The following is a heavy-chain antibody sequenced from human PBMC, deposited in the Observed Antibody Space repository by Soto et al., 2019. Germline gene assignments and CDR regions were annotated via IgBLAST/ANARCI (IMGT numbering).Heavy chain of an antibody. Sequence: QVQLVQSGAEVKKPGASVKVSCKTSGYTFASYGVTWVRQAPGQGLEWMGWISAYNGNTDHAQKLQGRVTMTTDTSTSTAYMELRSLRSDDTAVYYCARGGGVAGFYYYDYGMDVWGQGTTVTVSS. CDR2: ISAYNGNT. CDR1: GYTFASYG. V-gene: IGHV1-18*01. J-gene: IGHJ6*02. CDR3: ARGGGVAGFYYYDYGMDV. D-gene: IGHD6-19*01.